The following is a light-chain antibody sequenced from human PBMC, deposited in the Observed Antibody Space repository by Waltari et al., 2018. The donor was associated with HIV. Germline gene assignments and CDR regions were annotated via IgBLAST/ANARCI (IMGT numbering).Light chain of an antibody. CDR1: SSDVGAYNY. Sequence: QSALTQPASVSGSPGQSITVSCTGTSSDVGAYNYVPWYPQTPGTAPKLVIYEVSNRPSGISYHFSGAKSGNTASLTISGLQTEDEGDYYCSSFTTSNSLLFGGGTKVTVL. V-gene: IGLV2-14*01. CDR2: EVS. CDR3: SSFTTSNSLL. J-gene: IGLJ2*01.